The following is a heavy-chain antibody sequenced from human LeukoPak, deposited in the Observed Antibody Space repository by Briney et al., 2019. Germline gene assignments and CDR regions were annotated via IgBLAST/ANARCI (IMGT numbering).Heavy chain of an antibody. CDR3: ARDLVLYYDFWSGYYHP. CDR1: GYTFTGYY. V-gene: IGHV1-2*02. J-gene: IGHJ3*01. CDR2: INPNSGGT. Sequence: ASVKVSCKASGYTFTGYYMHWVRQAPGQGLEWMGWINPNSGGTNYAQKFQGRVTMTRDTSISTAYMELSRLRSDDTAVYYCARDLVLYYDFWSGYYHPWGQGTMVTVSS. D-gene: IGHD3-3*01.